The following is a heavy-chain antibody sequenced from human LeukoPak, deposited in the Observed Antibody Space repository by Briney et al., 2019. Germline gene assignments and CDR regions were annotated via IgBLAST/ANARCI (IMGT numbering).Heavy chain of an antibody. Sequence: PSETLSLTCSVSGGSISNSYWNWIRQPPGKGLEWIGNMYYSGRINYNPSLKSRVTISVDTSKNQFSLKLSSVTAADTAVYYCARDIWFGESSYYFDYWGQGTLVTVSS. CDR2: MYYSGRI. CDR1: GGSISNSY. J-gene: IGHJ4*02. D-gene: IGHD3-10*01. CDR3: ARDIWFGESSYYFDY. V-gene: IGHV4-59*12.